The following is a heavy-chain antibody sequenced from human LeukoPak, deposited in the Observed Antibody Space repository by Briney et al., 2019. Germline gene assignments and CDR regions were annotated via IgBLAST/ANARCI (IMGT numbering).Heavy chain of an antibody. V-gene: IGHV1-69*05. J-gene: IGHJ4*02. CDR1: GGTFSSYA. CDR3: ARGAAYCGGDCRKPFDY. D-gene: IGHD2-21*02. Sequence: GASVKVSCKASGGTFSSYAISWVRQAPGQGLEWMGRIIPIFGTANYAQKFQGRVTITTDESTSTAYMELSSLRSEDTAVYYCARGAAYCGGDCRKPFDYWGQGTLVTVPS. CDR2: IIPIFGTA.